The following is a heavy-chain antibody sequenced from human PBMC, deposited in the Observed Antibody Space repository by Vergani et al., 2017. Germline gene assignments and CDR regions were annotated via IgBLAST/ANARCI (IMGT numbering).Heavy chain of an antibody. D-gene: IGHD3-22*01. CDR1: GFSLTTYGMR. J-gene: IGHJ4*02. V-gene: IGHV2-70*04. Sequence: QVTLKESGPALVKPTQTLTLTCTFSGFSLTTYGMRVSWIRQPPGKALEWLARIDWDDDTYYRTSLRTRLTISKGPFENHVDLTMTNMDRVDTATYYCARTLSDRRGYYLDYWGQGTLVTVSS. CDR3: ARTLSDRRGYYLDY. CDR2: IDWDDDT.